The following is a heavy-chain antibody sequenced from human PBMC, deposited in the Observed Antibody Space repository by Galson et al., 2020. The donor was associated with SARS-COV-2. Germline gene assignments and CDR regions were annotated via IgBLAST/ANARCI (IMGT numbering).Heavy chain of an antibody. Sequence: SETLSLTCAVSGGSIENDNWWSWVRRPPGKGLEWIGEGYHNGHTNYNPSLKSRVTILVDKSKNQLSLEVNSVTVADTAVYYCAAHSGFSQAVWGLGTLVTVSS. CDR1: GGSIENDNW. CDR2: GYHNGHT. D-gene: IGHD6-19*01. J-gene: IGHJ4*02. CDR3: AAHSGFSQAV. V-gene: IGHV4-4*02.